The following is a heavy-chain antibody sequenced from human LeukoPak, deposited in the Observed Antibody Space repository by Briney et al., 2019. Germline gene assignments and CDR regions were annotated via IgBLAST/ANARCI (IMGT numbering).Heavy chain of an antibody. CDR1: GGSIRSSYYY. J-gene: IGHJ5*02. D-gene: IGHD6-25*01. CDR3: ARWVAAPGKNWFDP. Sequence: SETLSLTCTVSGGSIRSSYYYWGWIRQPPGKGLEWIGSIYDSGSTYYNPSLKSRVTISVDTSKNQFSLKLNSVTAADTAVYYCARWVAAPGKNWFDPWGQGTLVTVSS. V-gene: IGHV4-39*01. CDR2: IYDSGST.